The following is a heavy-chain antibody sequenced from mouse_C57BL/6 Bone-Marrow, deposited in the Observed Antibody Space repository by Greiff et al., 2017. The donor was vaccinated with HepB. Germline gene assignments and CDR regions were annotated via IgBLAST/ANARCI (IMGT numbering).Heavy chain of an antibody. V-gene: IGHV14-1*01. Sequence: VQLQQSGAELVRPGASVKLSCTASGFNIKDYYMHWVKQRPEQGLEWIGRIDPEDGDTEYAPKFQGKATMTAATSANTAYLQLSSLTSEDTAVYYCTKGYYGSSVWYFDVWGTGTTVTVSS. CDR3: TKGYYGSSVWYFDV. CDR1: GFNIKDYY. D-gene: IGHD1-1*01. J-gene: IGHJ1*03. CDR2: IDPEDGDT.